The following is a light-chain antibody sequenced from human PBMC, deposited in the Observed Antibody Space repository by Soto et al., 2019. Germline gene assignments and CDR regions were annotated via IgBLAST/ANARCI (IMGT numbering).Light chain of an antibody. V-gene: IGKV1-9*01. CDR3: QQINSYPLFT. J-gene: IGKJ3*01. Sequence: DIQLTQSPSFLSASVGDRVTITCRASQGISSYLAWYQQKPGKAPKLLIYAASTLQSGVPSRFSGSGSGTEFPLTISSLQPKDFATYYCQQINSYPLFTFGPGTKVDIK. CDR1: QGISSY. CDR2: AAS.